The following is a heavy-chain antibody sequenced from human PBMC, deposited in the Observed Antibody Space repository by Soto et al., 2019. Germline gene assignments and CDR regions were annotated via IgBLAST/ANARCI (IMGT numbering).Heavy chain of an antibody. D-gene: IGHD2-15*01. J-gene: IGHJ6*02. V-gene: IGHV2-26*03. CDR3: AGSNAYSYAPCSAMDV. CDR1: GFSLTNGRMG. Sequence: SGPTLVNPTETLTLTCTISGFSLTNGRMGVSWIRQSPGKALEWLAHIFSDAERSYSTSMQTRLTISTDTSGTQVVLTMTNMDPVDTGTYYCAGSNAYSYAPCSAMDVWGQGPTVTLAS. CDR2: IFSDAER.